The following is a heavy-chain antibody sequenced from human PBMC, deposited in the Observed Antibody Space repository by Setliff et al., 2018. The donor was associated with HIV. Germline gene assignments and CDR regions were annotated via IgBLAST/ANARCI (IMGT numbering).Heavy chain of an antibody. V-gene: IGHV1-69*10. CDR3: TRGALYGLFEF. CDR1: GNTLRNNA. Sequence: EASVKVSCKASGNTLRNNAIGWVRQAPGQGLEWMGGLIPVLGEPHYAQSFQGRVTISADESTNTAHTELRSLTSEDTAAYYCTRGALYGLFEFWGPGTLVTVSS. J-gene: IGHJ4*02. D-gene: IGHD3-10*01. CDR2: LIPVLGEP.